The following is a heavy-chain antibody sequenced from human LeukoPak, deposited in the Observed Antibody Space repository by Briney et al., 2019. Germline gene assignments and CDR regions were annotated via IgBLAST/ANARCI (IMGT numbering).Heavy chain of an antibody. CDR1: GFTFSSYA. V-gene: IGHV3-23*01. Sequence: PGGSLRLSCAASGFTFSSYAMNWVRQAPGKGLEWVSAISGSGSSTYYVDSVKGRFTISRDNSKNTLYLQMNSLRAEDTAVYYCAKRNSGYYLDYWGQGTLVTVSS. CDR3: AKRNSGYYLDY. J-gene: IGHJ4*02. CDR2: ISGSGSST. D-gene: IGHD2/OR15-2a*01.